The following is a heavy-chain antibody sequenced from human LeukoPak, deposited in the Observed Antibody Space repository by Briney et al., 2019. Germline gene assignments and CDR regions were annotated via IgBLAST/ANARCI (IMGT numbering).Heavy chain of an antibody. D-gene: IGHD3-22*01. J-gene: IGHJ5*02. Sequence: PSQTLSLTCTVSGGSISSGSYYWSWIRQPAGKGLEWIGRIYTSGSTNYNPSLKSRVTISVDTSKNQFSLKLSSVTAADTAVYYCARGTMIGDWFDPWGQGTLVTVPS. CDR3: ARGTMIGDWFDP. V-gene: IGHV4-61*02. CDR2: IYTSGST. CDR1: GGSISSGSYY.